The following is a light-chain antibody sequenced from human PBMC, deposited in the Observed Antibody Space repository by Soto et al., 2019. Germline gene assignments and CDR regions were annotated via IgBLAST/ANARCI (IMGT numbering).Light chain of an antibody. Sequence: DIQMTQSPSTLSASVGDRVTITCRASQSISSWLAWYQQKPGKTPKLLVLKASCLESGVPSRFSGSGSGTEFTLTISSLQPDDFATYYCQQYNSYPVTFGQGTKLEIK. J-gene: IGKJ2*01. CDR1: QSISSW. V-gene: IGKV1-5*03. CDR3: QQYNSYPVT. CDR2: KAS.